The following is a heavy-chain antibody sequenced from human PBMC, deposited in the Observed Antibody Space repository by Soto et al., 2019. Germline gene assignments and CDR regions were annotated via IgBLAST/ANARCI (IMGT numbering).Heavy chain of an antibody. J-gene: IGHJ6*02. D-gene: IGHD2-15*01. CDR2: IYSGGST. V-gene: IGHV3-66*01. Sequence: PGGSLRLSCAASGFTVSSNYMSWVRQAPGKGLEWVSVIYSGGSTYYADSVKGRFTISRDNSKNTLYLQMNSLRAEDTAVYYCARTTDFLGYCSGGSCYGRYYYGMDVWGQGTTVTVSS. CDR1: GFTVSSNY. CDR3: ARTTDFLGYCSGGSCYGRYYYGMDV.